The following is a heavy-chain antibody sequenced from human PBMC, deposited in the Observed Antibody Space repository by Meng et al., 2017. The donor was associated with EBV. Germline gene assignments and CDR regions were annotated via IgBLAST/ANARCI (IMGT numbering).Heavy chain of an antibody. CDR2: INPSSGGT. D-gene: IGHD3-10*01. CDR1: GYAFTCYY. J-gene: IGHJ5*02. CDR3: AIQSDYYASGNLP. V-gene: IGHV1-2*05. Sequence: QVQLVDCVDEVQKSRASVNVASQASGYAFTCYYIHWVRQAPGQGLEWMERINPSSGGTNYAQKLLGRVTMTRDTSISTDYMELRRLRSDDTDVYYCAIQSDYYASGNLPWGQGTLVTVSS.